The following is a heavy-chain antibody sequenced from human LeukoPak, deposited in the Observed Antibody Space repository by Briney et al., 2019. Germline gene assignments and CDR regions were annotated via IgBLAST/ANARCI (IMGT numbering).Heavy chain of an antibody. CDR2: IRRDGSET. J-gene: IGHJ3*02. D-gene: IGHD3-22*01. V-gene: IGHV3-7*01. Sequence: GGSLSLSCPASGFTFSNYYMSWIRQPPGNGLEWVANIRRDGSETHYVDSVIGRFTISRDNAKNSLYLQMNSLRAEDTAVYYCARDDTHYGSSGSFYDAFDIWGQGTMVTVSS. CDR3: ARDDTHYGSSGSFYDAFDI. CDR1: GFTFSNYY.